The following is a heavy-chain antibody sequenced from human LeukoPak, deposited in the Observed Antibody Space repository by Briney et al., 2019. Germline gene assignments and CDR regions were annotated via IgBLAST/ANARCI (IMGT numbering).Heavy chain of an antibody. CDR1: GYTFTRYH. J-gene: IGHJ4*02. CDR2: INPSGGST. V-gene: IGHV1-46*01. CDR3: AREAGSSGYYHFDY. D-gene: IGHD3-22*01. Sequence: ASVKVSCKASGYTFTRYHMYWVRQAPGQGLEWMGIINPSGGSTSYAQKFQGRVTMTRDTSTSTVYMELSSLRSEDTAVYYCAREAGSSGYYHFDYRGQGTLVTVSS.